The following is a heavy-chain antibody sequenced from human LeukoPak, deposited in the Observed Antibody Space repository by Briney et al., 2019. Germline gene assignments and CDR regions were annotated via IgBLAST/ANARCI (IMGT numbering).Heavy chain of an antibody. V-gene: IGHV4-34*01. J-gene: IGHJ4*02. Sequence: SETLSLTCAVYGGSFSGYYWSWIRQPPGKGLEWIGEINHSGSTNYNPSLKSRVAMSLDASKNQFSLTVSSVTAADTAIYYCARDILDVGATHYFDYWGQGSLLTVSS. CDR1: GGSFSGYY. D-gene: IGHD1-26*01. CDR2: INHSGST. CDR3: ARDILDVGATHYFDY.